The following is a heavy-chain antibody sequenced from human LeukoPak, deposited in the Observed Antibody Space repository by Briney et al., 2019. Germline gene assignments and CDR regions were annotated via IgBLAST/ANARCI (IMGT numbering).Heavy chain of an antibody. CDR1: GFTFDDYG. Sequence: GGSLRLSCAASGFTFDDYGMSWVRQAPGKGLEWVSGINWNGGSTGYADSVKGRFTTSRDNAKNSLYLQMNSLRAEDTALYYCARVIRGYSSGWPDAFDIWGQGTMVTVSS. CDR3: ARVIRGYSSGWPDAFDI. D-gene: IGHD6-19*01. J-gene: IGHJ3*02. V-gene: IGHV3-20*04. CDR2: INWNGGST.